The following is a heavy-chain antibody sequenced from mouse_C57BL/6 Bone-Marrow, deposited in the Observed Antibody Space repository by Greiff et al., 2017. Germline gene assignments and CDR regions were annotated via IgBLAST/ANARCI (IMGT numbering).Heavy chain of an antibody. CDR3: TLLLEDY. CDR2: IDPENGDT. J-gene: IGHJ4*01. CDR1: GFNIKDDY. V-gene: IGHV14-4*01. D-gene: IGHD1-1*01. Sequence: EVHLVESGAELVRPGASVKLSCTASGFNIKDDYMHWVKQRPEQGLEWIGWIDPENGDTEYASKFQGKATITADTSSNTAYLQLSSLTSEDTAVYYCTLLLEDYWGQGTSVTVSS.